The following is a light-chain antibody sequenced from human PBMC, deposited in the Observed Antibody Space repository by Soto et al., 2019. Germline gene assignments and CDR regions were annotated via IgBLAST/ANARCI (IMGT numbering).Light chain of an antibody. CDR3: QQYGSSIT. CDR2: GTS. J-gene: IGKJ5*01. Sequence: IVMTQSPATLSVSPGERATLSCRASQSVYSNLAWYQHKPGQAPRLLIYGTSSRATGIPDRFSGSGSGTDFTLTISRLEPEDFAVYYCQQYGSSITFGQGTRLEI. CDR1: QSVYSN. V-gene: IGKV3-20*01.